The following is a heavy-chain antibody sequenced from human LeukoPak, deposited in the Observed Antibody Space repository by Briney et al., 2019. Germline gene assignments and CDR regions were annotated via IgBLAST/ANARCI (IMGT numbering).Heavy chain of an antibody. D-gene: IGHD3-16*02. CDR3: ARDPFYDTVGGSYRPLDY. J-gene: IGHJ4*02. CDR1: GYTFSMFG. V-gene: IGHV1-18*01. Sequence: ASVTVSCTTSGYTFSMFGINWVRQAPGQGLEWMGWISAYPGNTNYVEKLRGRLTMTTDRSTATAYMELRRLTSDDTAMYYCARDPFYDTVGGSYRPLDYWGQGTLVTVSS. CDR2: ISAYPGNT.